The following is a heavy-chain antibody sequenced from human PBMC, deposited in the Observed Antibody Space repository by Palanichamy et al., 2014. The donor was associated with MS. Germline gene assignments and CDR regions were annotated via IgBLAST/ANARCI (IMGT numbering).Heavy chain of an antibody. D-gene: IGHD3-10*01. Sequence: QVQLVQSGAEVKKPGASVMVSCKASGYTFSGYYMHWVRQAPGHGLEWMGWIKPNTGGTNSAQKFQGRVTMTWDTPISIAYMQLSRLRSDDTAVYYCAGRGSYGMDVWGQGTTVTVSS. CDR3: AGRGSYGMDV. J-gene: IGHJ6*02. V-gene: IGHV1-2*02. CDR2: IKPNTGGT. CDR1: GYTFSGYY.